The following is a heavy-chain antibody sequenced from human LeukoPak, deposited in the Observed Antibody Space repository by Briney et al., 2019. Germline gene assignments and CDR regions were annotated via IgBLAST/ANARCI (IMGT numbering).Heavy chain of an antibody. V-gene: IGHV6-1*01. CDR1: GDSVSSNSAA. CDR2: TYYRSKWYN. Sequence: SQTLSLTCAISGDSVSSNSAAWNWIRQSPSRGLEWLGRTYYRSKWYNHYAVSVKSRIIINPDTSKNQLSLQLNSVTPGDTAVYYCAKTAASSIASWGQGTLVTVSS. J-gene: IGHJ5*01. CDR3: AKTAASSIAS. D-gene: IGHD2-15*01.